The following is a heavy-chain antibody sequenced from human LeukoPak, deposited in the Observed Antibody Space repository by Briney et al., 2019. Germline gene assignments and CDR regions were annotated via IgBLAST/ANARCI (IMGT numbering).Heavy chain of an antibody. CDR1: GGSISSSSYF. V-gene: IGHV4-39*07. D-gene: IGHD3-10*01. J-gene: IGHJ6*03. Sequence: SETLSLTCTVSGGSISSSSYFWGWIRQPPGKGPEWVGSIYYSGSTYCNPSLKSRVTISVDTSKNQFSLKLSSVTAADTAVYYCARSYYNYYYYYMDVWGIGTTVTVSS. CDR3: ARSYYNYYYYYMDV. CDR2: IYYSGST.